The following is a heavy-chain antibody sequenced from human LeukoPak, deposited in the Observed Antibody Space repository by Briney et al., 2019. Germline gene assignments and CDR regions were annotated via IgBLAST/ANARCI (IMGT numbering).Heavy chain of an antibody. V-gene: IGHV3-23*01. CDR1: GFTFSSYA. CDR3: AKDRWRQLAEIHFDY. Sequence: GGSLRLSCAASGFTFSSYAMSWVRQAPGKGLEWVSAISGSGGSTYDADSVKGRFTISRDNSKNTLYLQMNSLRAEDTAVYYCAKDRWRQLAEIHFDYWGQGTLVTVSS. J-gene: IGHJ4*02. D-gene: IGHD6-13*01. CDR2: ISGSGGST.